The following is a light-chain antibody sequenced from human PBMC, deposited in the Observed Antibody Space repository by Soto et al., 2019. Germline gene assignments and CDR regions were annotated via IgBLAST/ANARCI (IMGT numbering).Light chain of an antibody. Sequence: DTAMSQSPATLSVSPGERATLSCRSSQSVSSNLAWYQQKPGQAPRLLIYGASIRATGIPARFSGSGSWTEFTLTISSLQSEDFAVYYCQQYNTGPPITFGQGTRLEIK. CDR1: QSVSSN. CDR3: QQYNTGPPIT. V-gene: IGKV3-15*01. J-gene: IGKJ5*01. CDR2: GAS.